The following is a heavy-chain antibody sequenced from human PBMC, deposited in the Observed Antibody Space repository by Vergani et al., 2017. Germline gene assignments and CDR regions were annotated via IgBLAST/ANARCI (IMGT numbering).Heavy chain of an antibody. V-gene: IGHV4-34*01. CDR1: GGSFSGYY. D-gene: IGHD1-7*01. J-gene: IGHJ4*02. Sequence: QVQLQQWGAGLLKPSETLSLTCAVYGGSFSGYYWSWIRQPPGKGLEWSGEINHSGSTNYNPSLKSRVTISVDTSKNQFSLKLSSVTAADTAVYYCARGRGYWNYDEHWGQGTLVTVSS. CDR3: ARGRGYWNYDEH. CDR2: INHSGST.